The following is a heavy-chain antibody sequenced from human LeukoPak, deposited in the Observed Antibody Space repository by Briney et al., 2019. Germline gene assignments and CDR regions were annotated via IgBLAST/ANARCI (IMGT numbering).Heavy chain of an antibody. CDR1: GFTFSSYT. CDR2: MSYDGNNK. J-gene: IGHJ4*02. Sequence: GGSLRLSCAASGFTFSSYTMHWVRQAPGKGLEWVAVMSYDGNNKYYADSVKGRFTISRDNSKNTLYLQMNSLRAEDTAVFYCARRHGDYVLDYWGQGTLVTVSS. D-gene: IGHD4-17*01. V-gene: IGHV3-30-3*01. CDR3: ARRHGDYVLDY.